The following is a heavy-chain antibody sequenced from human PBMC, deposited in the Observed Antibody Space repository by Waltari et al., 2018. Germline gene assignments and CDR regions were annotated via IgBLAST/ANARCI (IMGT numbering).Heavy chain of an antibody. CDR1: GFTFSTSG. D-gene: IGHD1-1*01. CDR3: ARGGTGAFDI. J-gene: IGHJ3*02. V-gene: IGHV3-74*03. Sequence: EVQLVESGGGLVQPGGSMRLSCAASGFTFSTSGLYWVRQAPGKGLVWVSRITSDGSTMYADSVKGRFTISRDNAKKTVYLQMNSLRVEDTAVYYCARGGTGAFDIWGQGTKVTVSS. CDR2: ITSDGST.